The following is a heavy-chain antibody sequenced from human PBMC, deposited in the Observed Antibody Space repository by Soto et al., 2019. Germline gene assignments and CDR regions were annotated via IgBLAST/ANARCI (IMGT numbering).Heavy chain of an antibody. CDR2: ISSRSDI. V-gene: IGHV3-21*01. D-gene: IGHD2-21*02. J-gene: IGHJ6*02. CDR1: GFTFSTYS. Sequence: PGGSLRLSCVGSGFTFSTYSINWVRQAPGKGLEWVSSISSRSDIYYADSVKGRFTISRDNAKNSVSLQMDSLRAEDAAVYYCAREETAWPLAYGLDVWGQGTTVTVSS. CDR3: AREETAWPLAYGLDV.